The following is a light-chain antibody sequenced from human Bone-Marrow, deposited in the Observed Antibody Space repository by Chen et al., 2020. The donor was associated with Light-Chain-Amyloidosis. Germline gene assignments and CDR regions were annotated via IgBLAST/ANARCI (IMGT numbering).Light chain of an antibody. Sequence: EIVLTQSPGTLSLSPGERATLSCRASQSVSSSYLAWYQQKPGQAPRLLLYGASSRATGIPDRFSGSGSGTDFTLTISRLEPEDFAVYYCQQYGNSPQTVGQGTKVEIK. V-gene: IGKV3-20*01. CDR1: QSVSSSY. CDR2: GAS. CDR3: QQYGNSPQT. J-gene: IGKJ1*01.